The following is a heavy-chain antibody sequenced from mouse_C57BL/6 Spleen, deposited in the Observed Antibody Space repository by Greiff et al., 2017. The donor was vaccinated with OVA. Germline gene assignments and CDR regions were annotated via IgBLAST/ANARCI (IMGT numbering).Heavy chain of an antibody. CDR2: IYPSDSET. J-gene: IGHJ2*01. V-gene: IGHV1-61*01. CDR1: GYTFTSYW. CDR3: AREEDGYFDY. D-gene: IGHD2-3*01. Sequence: VKLQQPGAELVRPGSSVKLSCKASGYTFTSYWMDWVKQRPGQGLEWIGNIYPSDSETHYNQKFKDKATLTVDKSSSTAYMQLSSLTSEDSAVYYCAREEDGYFDYWGQGTTLTVSS.